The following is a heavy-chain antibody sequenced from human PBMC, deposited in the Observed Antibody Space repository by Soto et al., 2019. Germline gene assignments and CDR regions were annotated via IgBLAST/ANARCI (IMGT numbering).Heavy chain of an antibody. Sequence: ASETLSLTYAVYGGSFSGYYWSWIRQPPGKGLEWIGEINHSGSTNYNPSLKSRVTISVDKSKNQFSLKLSSVTAADTAVYYCARGGPFGVYDFWSGYYSRYYIDYWGQGTLVTVSS. CDR1: GGSFSGYY. D-gene: IGHD3-3*01. CDR2: INHSGST. CDR3: ARGGPFGVYDFWSGYYSRYYIDY. V-gene: IGHV4-34*01. J-gene: IGHJ4*02.